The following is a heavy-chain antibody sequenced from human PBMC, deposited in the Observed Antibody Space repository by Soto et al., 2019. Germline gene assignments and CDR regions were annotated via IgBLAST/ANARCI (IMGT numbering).Heavy chain of an antibody. Sequence: PSETLSLTCTVSGGSISSSSYYWGWIRQPPGKGLEWIGSIYYSGSTYYNPSLKSRVTISVDTSKNQFSLKLSPVTAADTAVYYCAKITIFGVVIIGYDYWGQGTLVTVSS. V-gene: IGHV4-39*01. CDR3: AKITIFGVVIIGYDY. CDR2: IYYSGST. D-gene: IGHD3-3*01. CDR1: GGSISSSSYY. J-gene: IGHJ4*02.